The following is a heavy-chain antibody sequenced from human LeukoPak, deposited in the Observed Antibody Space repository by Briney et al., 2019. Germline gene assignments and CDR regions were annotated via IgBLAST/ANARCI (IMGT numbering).Heavy chain of an antibody. D-gene: IGHD3-10*01. V-gene: IGHV4-34*01. CDR3: AREGVFRAFDI. Sequence: PSETLSLTCTVSGGSISSYYWSWIRQPPGKGLEWIGEINHSGSTNYNPSLKSRVTISVDTSKNQFSLKLSSVTAADTAVYYCAREGVFRAFDIWGQGTMVTVSS. J-gene: IGHJ3*02. CDR1: GGSISSYY. CDR2: INHSGST.